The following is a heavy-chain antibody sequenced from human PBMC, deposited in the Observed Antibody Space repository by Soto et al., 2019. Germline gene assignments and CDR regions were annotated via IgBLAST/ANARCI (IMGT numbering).Heavy chain of an antibody. D-gene: IGHD3-9*01. CDR1: GYTFTGYY. J-gene: IGHJ6*02. V-gene: IGHV1-2*04. Sequence: ASVKVSCKASGYTFTGYYMHWVRQAPGQGLEWMGWINPNSGGTNYAQKFQGWVTMTRDTSISTAYMELSRLRSDDTAVYYCARATNSLVLRYFDWLSPSYYYGMDVWGQGTTVTVSS. CDR3: ARATNSLVLRYFDWLSPSYYYGMDV. CDR2: INPNSGGT.